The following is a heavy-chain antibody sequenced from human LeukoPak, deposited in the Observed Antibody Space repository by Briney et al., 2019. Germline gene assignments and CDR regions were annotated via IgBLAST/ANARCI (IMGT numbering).Heavy chain of an antibody. CDR3: ARDRDEYSSSSLLEY. D-gene: IGHD6-6*01. Sequence: ASVKVSCKASGYTFTSYYMHWVRQAPGQGLEWMGIINPSGGSTSYAQKFQGRVTMTRDTSTSTIYMELSSLRSEETAVYYCARDRDEYSSSSLLEYWGQGTLVTVSS. CDR1: GYTFTSYY. V-gene: IGHV1-46*01. CDR2: INPSGGST. J-gene: IGHJ4*02.